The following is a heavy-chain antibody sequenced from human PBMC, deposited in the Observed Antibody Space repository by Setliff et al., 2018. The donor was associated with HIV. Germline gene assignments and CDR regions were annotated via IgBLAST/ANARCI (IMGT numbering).Heavy chain of an antibody. V-gene: IGHV3-23*03. CDR3: ARALQGSRRDPDY. CDR1: GFTFSNFA. Sequence: GGSLRLSCAASGFTFSNFAMSWVRQAPGKGLEWVSVIFSGDSTTHYADSVMGRFTISRDNAKDLLYLHMNSLRAEDTAVYYCARALQGSRRDPDYWGQGTLVTVSS. CDR2: IFSGDSTT. J-gene: IGHJ4*02. D-gene: IGHD3-10*01.